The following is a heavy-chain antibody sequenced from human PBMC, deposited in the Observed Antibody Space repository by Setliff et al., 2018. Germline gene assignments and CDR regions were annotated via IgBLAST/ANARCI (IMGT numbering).Heavy chain of an antibody. Sequence: PSETLSLTCAVYGGSFSTYHWIWIRQPPGKGLEWIGYIYYSGSTNYNPSLKSRVTISVDTSKNQFSLKLSSVTAADTAVYYCTVYNTGSSKDHYWGQGTLVTVSS. V-gene: IGHV4-59*01. CDR3: TVYNTGSSKDHY. CDR1: GGSFSTYH. J-gene: IGHJ4*02. D-gene: IGHD2-8*02. CDR2: IYYSGST.